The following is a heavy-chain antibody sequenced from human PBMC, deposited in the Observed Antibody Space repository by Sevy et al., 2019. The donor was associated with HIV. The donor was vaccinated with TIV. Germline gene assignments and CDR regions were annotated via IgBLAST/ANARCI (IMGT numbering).Heavy chain of an antibody. Sequence: GGSLRLSCAASGFTFSSYAMHWVRQAPGKGLEWVAVISYDGSNKYYADSVKRRFTISRDNSKNTLYLQMNSLRAEDTAVYYCAREGGEIAARPDQLPFDYWGQGTLVTVSS. V-gene: IGHV3-30-3*01. D-gene: IGHD6-6*01. J-gene: IGHJ4*02. CDR2: ISYDGSNK. CDR1: GFTFSSYA. CDR3: AREGGEIAARPDQLPFDY.